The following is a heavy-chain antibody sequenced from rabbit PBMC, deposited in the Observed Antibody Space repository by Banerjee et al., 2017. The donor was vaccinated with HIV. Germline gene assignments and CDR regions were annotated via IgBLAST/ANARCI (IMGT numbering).Heavy chain of an antibody. CDR1: GFDFSSNA. V-gene: IGHV1S40*01. CDR3: ARDRSGWGGEWGFNL. J-gene: IGHJ4*01. CDR2: IYTGYGST. Sequence: QSLEESGGDLVKPGASLTLTCTASGFDFSSNAMCWVRQAPGKGLEWIACIYTGYGSTYYASWAKGRFTISKTSSTTVTLQMTSLTVADTATYFCARDRSGWGGEWGFNLWGPGTLVTVS. D-gene: IGHD4-1*01.